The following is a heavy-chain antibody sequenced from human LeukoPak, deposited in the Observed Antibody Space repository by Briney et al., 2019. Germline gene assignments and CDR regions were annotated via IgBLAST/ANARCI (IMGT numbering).Heavy chain of an antibody. J-gene: IGHJ3*02. CDR3: ARDPTTVTKGLDI. Sequence: PSGTLSLTCNVSGASISSSYWNWIRQPAGKGLEWIGIIYTNGGTKYHPSLKSRVTMSVDRSKNQFSLKLTSVTAADTAVYYCARDPTTVTKGLDIWGQGTMVTVSS. D-gene: IGHD4-17*01. V-gene: IGHV4-4*07. CDR1: GASISSSY. CDR2: IYTNGGT.